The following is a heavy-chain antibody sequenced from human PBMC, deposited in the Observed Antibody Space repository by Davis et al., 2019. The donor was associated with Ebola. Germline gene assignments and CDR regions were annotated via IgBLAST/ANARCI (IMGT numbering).Heavy chain of an antibody. Sequence: GESLKISCAASGFTFSSYAMSWVRQAPGKGLEWVSAISGSGGSTYYADSVKGRFTISRDNSKNTLYLQMNSLRAEDTAVYYCAKDVTSSWPFDYWGQGTLVTVSS. CDR2: ISGSGGST. J-gene: IGHJ4*02. CDR1: GFTFSSYA. CDR3: AKDVTSSWPFDY. D-gene: IGHD6-13*01. V-gene: IGHV3-23*01.